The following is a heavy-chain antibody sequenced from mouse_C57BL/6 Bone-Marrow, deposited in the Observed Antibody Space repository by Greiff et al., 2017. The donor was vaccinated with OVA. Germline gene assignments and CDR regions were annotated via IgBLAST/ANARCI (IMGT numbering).Heavy chain of an antibody. CDR1: GFTFSSYA. V-gene: IGHV5-4*01. CDR2: ISDGGSYT. CDR3: ARENLYYFDY. J-gene: IGHJ2*01. Sequence: EVKVVESGGGLVKPGGSLKLSCAASGFTFSSYAMSWVRQTPETRLEWVATISDGGSYTYYPDNVKGRFTIYRDNAKNNLYLQMSHLKSEDTAMYYCARENLYYFDYWGQGTTLTVSS.